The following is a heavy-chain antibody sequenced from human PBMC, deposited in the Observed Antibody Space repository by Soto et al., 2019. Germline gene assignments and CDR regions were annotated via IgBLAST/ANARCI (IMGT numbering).Heavy chain of an antibody. CDR1: GYTFTSHA. CDR2: INAGNGNT. Sequence: QVQLVQSGAEVKKPGASVKVSCKASGYTFTSHAMHWVRQAPGQRLEWMGWINAGNGNTKYSQKFQGRVTITRDTSASTAYMELSSLRSEDTAGYYCARDSGITIFGVVIGDAFDIWGQGTMVTVSS. CDR3: ARDSGITIFGVVIGDAFDI. D-gene: IGHD3-3*01. J-gene: IGHJ3*02. V-gene: IGHV1-3*01.